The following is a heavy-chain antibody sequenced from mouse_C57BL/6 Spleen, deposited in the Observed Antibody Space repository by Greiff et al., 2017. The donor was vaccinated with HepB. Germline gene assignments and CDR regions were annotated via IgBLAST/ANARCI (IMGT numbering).Heavy chain of an antibody. CDR3: ARLDDYAFAY. J-gene: IGHJ3*01. V-gene: IGHV1-4*01. D-gene: IGHD2-4*01. CDR2: INPSSGYT. Sequence: VKLMESGAELARPGASVKMSCKASGYTFTSYTMHWVKQRPGQGLEWIGYINPSSGYTKYNQKFKDKATLTADKSSSTAYMQLSSLTSEDSAVYYCARLDDYAFAYWGQGTLVTVSA. CDR1: GYTFTSYT.